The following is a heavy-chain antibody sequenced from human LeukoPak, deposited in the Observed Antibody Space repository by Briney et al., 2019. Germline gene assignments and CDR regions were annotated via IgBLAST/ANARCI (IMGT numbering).Heavy chain of an antibody. V-gene: IGHV3-30*02. Sequence: GGSLRLSCAASGFTFSSYAMHWVRQAPGKGLEWVAFIRYDGSNKYYADSVKGRFTTSRDNSKNTLYLQMNSLRAEDTAVYYCAKDIGDYYYYYMDVWGKGTTVTISS. CDR3: AKDIGDYYYYYMDV. CDR1: GFTFSSYA. J-gene: IGHJ6*03. CDR2: IRYDGSNK. D-gene: IGHD1-26*01.